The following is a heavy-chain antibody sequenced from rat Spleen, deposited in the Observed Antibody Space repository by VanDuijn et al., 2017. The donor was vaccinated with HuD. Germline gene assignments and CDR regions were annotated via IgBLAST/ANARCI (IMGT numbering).Heavy chain of an antibody. D-gene: IGHD4-3*01. Sequence: QVQLKESEPDLVQPSQTLSLTCTVSGFSLTSYHVHWVRQPPGKGLEWMGRIQSGGSTDYNSALKSRLSISRDTSKSQVFLKMNSLQTEDTAMYCCARSNSGYGSYVMDAWGQGASVTVSS. CDR2: IQSGGST. CDR1: GFSLTSYH. V-gene: IGHV2-27*01. J-gene: IGHJ4*01. CDR3: ARSNSGYGSYVMDA.